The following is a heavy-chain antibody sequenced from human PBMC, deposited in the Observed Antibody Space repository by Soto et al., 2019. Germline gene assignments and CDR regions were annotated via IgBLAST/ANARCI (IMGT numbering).Heavy chain of an antibody. J-gene: IGHJ4*02. CDR3: ARGPYSIWGRYRYLGGNLDY. V-gene: IGHV4-34*01. CDR2: INHSGST. D-gene: IGHD3-16*02. Sequence: SETLSLTCAVYGGSFSGYYWSWIRQPPGKGLEWIGEINHSGSTNYNPSLKSRVTISVDTSKNQFSLKLSSVTAADTAVYYCARGPYSIWGRYRYLGGNLDYWGQGTLVTVSS. CDR1: GGSFSGYY.